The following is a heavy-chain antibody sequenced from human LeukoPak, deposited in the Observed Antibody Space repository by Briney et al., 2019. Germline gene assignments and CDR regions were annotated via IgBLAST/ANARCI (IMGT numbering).Heavy chain of an antibody. CDR3: AREFQSGYSYAFDAFDI. D-gene: IGHD5-18*01. CDR2: IYYSGST. V-gene: IGHV4-59*01. J-gene: IGHJ3*02. CDR1: GGSISSYY. Sequence: SETLSLTCTVSGGSISSYYWSWIRQPPGKGLEWIGYIYYSGSTNYNPSLKSRVTISVDTSKNQFSLKLSSVTAADTAVYYCAREFQSGYSYAFDAFDIWGQGTMVTVSS.